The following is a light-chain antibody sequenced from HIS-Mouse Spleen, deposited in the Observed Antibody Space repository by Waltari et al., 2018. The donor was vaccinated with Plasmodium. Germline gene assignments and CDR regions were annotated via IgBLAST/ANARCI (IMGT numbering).Light chain of an antibody. CDR1: QSVSSN. J-gene: IGKJ2*01. V-gene: IGKV3-15*01. CDR3: QQYNNWPLYT. Sequence: EIVMTHSPATLPFSPGERATLPCRPSQSVSSNLAWYQQKPGQAPRLLIYGASTRATGIPARFSGSGSGTEFTLTISSLQSEDFAVYYCQQYNNWPLYTFGQGTKLEIK. CDR2: GAS.